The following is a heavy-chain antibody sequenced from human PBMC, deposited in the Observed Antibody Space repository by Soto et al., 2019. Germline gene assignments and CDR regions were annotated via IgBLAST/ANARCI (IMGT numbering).Heavy chain of an antibody. CDR2: TTNNPNSYTT. J-gene: IGHJ5*02. CDR1: GFSFRAHY. CDR3: ARDTRTSLDL. V-gene: IGHV3-72*01. Sequence: DVQLVESGGGLVQPGGSLRLSCTGSGFSFRAHYMNWVRQVPGKGLEWISRTTNNPNSYTTAYAASVKGRFTVSRDDLKASLYLQMGSLKTEDTAVYYCARDTRTSLDLLGQGTLVTVSS. D-gene: IGHD3-16*01.